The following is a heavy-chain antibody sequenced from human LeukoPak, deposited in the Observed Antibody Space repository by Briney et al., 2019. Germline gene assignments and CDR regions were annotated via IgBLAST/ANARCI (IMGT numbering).Heavy chain of an antibody. Sequence: QPGRSLRLSCAASGFTFSSYGMHWVRQAPGKGLEWVAVISYDGSNKYYADSVKGRFTISRDNSKNTLYLQMNSLRAEDTAVYYCAKDIAPVEWELSRGAFDIWGQGTMVTVSS. J-gene: IGHJ3*02. CDR1: GFTFSSYG. CDR3: AKDIAPVEWELSRGAFDI. CDR2: ISYDGSNK. V-gene: IGHV3-30*18. D-gene: IGHD1-26*01.